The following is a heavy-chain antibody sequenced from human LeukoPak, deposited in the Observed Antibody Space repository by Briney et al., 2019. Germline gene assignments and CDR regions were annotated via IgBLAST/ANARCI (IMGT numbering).Heavy chain of an antibody. J-gene: IGHJ4*02. CDR1: GFTFSSYS. D-gene: IGHD6-19*01. CDR3: ARELVAGQGQ. CDR2: ISSSSSTI. Sequence: GGSLRLSCAASGFTFSSYSMNWVRQAPGKGLEWVSYISSSSSTIYYADSMKGRFTISRDNAKNSLYLQMNSLRAEDTAVYYCARELVAGQGQWGQGTLVTVSS. V-gene: IGHV3-48*01.